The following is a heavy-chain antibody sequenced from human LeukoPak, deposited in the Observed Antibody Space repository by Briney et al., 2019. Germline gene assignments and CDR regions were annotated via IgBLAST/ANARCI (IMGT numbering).Heavy chain of an antibody. D-gene: IGHD3-10*01. V-gene: IGHV4-34*01. CDR1: GGSFSGYY. Sequence: SETLSLTCAVYGGSFSGYYWSWIRQPPGKGLEWIGEINHSGSTNYNPSLKSRVTISVDTSKNQFSLKLSSVTAADTAVYYCARGRDYGPGSYYSDYWGQGTLVTVSS. J-gene: IGHJ4*02. CDR2: INHSGST. CDR3: ARGRDYGPGSYYSDY.